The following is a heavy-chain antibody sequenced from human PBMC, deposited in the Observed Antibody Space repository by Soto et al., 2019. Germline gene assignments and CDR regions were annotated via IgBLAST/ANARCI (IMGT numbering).Heavy chain of an antibody. CDR3: ARDYSYGYYYYYAMDV. CDR1: GFTVSSNY. Sequence: EVPLVESGGGLVQPGGSLRLSCAASGFTVSSNYMSWVRQAPGKGLEWVSVIYSGGSTYYADSVKGRFTISRDNSKNTLYLQTNSLRAEDTAVYYCARDYSYGYYYYYAMDVWGQGTTVTVSS. V-gene: IGHV3-66*01. J-gene: IGHJ6*02. D-gene: IGHD5-18*01. CDR2: IYSGGST.